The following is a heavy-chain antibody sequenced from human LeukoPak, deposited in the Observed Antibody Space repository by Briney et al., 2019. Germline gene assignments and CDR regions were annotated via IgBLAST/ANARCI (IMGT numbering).Heavy chain of an antibody. Sequence: GGSLRLSCAASGFTFSSYAMSWVRQAPGKGLEWVSAISGSGGSTYYADSVKGRFTISRDNSKNTLYLQMNSLRAEDTAVYYCAKAQYDFWSGYYRYFAYWGQGTLVTVSS. V-gene: IGHV3-23*01. D-gene: IGHD3-3*01. CDR2: ISGSGGST. CDR1: GFTFSSYA. J-gene: IGHJ4*02. CDR3: AKAQYDFWSGYYRYFAY.